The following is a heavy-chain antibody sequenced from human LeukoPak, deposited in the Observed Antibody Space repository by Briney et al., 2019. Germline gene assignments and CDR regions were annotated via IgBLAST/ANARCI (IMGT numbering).Heavy chain of an antibody. V-gene: IGHV4-39*07. J-gene: IGHJ4*02. Sequence: SETLSLTCTVSGGSISSSSYYWGWIRQPPGKGLEWIGSIYYSGSTYYNPSLKSRVTMSVDTSKNQFSLKLSSVTAADTAVYYCATGVNGIAAAGDYYFDYWGQGTLVTVSS. CDR2: IYYSGST. CDR1: GGSISSSSYY. CDR3: ATGVNGIAAAGDYYFDY. D-gene: IGHD6-13*01.